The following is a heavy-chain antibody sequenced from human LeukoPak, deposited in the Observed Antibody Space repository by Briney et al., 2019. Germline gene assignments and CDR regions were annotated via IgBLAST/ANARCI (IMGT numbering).Heavy chain of an antibody. CDR2: IYTSGST. Sequence: SETLSLTCTVSGGSISSYYWSWIRQPAGKGLEWIGRIYTSGSTNYNPSLKSRVTMSVDTSKNQFSLKLGSVTAADTAVYYCARVRTGYSYGYPPYYYYYMDVWGKGTTVTVSS. J-gene: IGHJ6*03. D-gene: IGHD5-18*01. CDR1: GGSISSYY. CDR3: ARVRTGYSYGYPPYYYYYMDV. V-gene: IGHV4-4*07.